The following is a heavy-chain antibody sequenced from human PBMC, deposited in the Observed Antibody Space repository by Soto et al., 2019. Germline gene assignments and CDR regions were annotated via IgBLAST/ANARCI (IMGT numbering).Heavy chain of an antibody. CDR3: AKDWGTEGYSVRAFDI. CDR1: GFTFSSYA. CDR2: LSGSGGNI. J-gene: IGHJ3*02. D-gene: IGHD2-15*01. V-gene: IGHV3-23*01. Sequence: EVQLLESGGGLVQPGGSLRLSCAASGFTFSSYAMNWVRQAPGKGLEWVSVLSGSGGNIDYAGSVKGRFTISRDNSKNMLYLQMNSLRAEDTAVYYCAKDWGTEGYSVRAFDIWGQGTVVTVS.